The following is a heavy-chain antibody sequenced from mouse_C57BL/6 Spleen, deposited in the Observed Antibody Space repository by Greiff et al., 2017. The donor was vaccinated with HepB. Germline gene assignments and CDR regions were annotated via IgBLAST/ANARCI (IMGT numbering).Heavy chain of an antibody. Sequence: QVQLKQSGAELARPGASVKMSCKASGYTFTSYTMHWVKQRPGQGLEWIGYINPSSGYTKYNQKFKDKATLTADKSSSPAYMQLSSLTSEDSAVYYCARSKDFDYWGQGTTLTVSS. V-gene: IGHV1-4*01. CDR2: INPSSGYT. J-gene: IGHJ2*01. CDR3: ARSKDFDY. CDR1: GYTFTSYT.